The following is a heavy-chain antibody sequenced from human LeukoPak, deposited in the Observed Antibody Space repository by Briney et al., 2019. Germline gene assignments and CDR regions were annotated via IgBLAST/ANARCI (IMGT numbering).Heavy chain of an antibody. J-gene: IGHJ4*02. CDR3: AKDPRLLCFGELPIDY. D-gene: IGHD3-10*01. Sequence: GGSLRLSCAASGFTFSSYAMSWVRQAPGKGLEWVSAISGSGGSTYYADSVKGRFTISRDNSKNTLYLQMNSLRAEDTAVYYCAKDPRLLCFGELPIDYWGQGTLVTVSS. CDR1: GFTFSSYA. CDR2: ISGSGGST. V-gene: IGHV3-23*01.